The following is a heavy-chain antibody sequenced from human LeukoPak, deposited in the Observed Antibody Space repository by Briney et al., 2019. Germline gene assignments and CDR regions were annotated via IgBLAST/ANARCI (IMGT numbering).Heavy chain of an antibody. V-gene: IGHV3-7*01. Sequence: GGSLRLSCAASGFTFSSYWMSWVRQAPGKGLEWVANIKQDGSEKYYVDSVKGRFTISRDNAKNSLYLQVNSLRAEDTAVYYCARRDCSSTSCYTRHYYMDVWGKGTTVTVSS. J-gene: IGHJ6*03. CDR3: ARRDCSSTSCYTRHYYMDV. CDR1: GFTFSSYW. CDR2: IKQDGSEK. D-gene: IGHD2-2*02.